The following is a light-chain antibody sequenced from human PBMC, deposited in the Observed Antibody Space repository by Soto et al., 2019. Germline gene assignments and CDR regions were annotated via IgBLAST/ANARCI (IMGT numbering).Light chain of an antibody. Sequence: EIVLTQSPATLSLSPGERVTLSCRASQSVRSYLAWYQHKADQAPRLLIYDASNRATGIPARFSGSGSGTDFTLTISSLEPEDFAVYYCQQRSSWPLIFGGGTRVEIK. CDR3: QQRSSWPLI. V-gene: IGKV3-11*01. CDR1: QSVRSY. CDR2: DAS. J-gene: IGKJ4*01.